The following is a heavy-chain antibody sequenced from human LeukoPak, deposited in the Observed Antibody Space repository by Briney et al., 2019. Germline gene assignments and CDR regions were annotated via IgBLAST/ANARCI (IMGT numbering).Heavy chain of an antibody. CDR2: IIPIFGTA. J-gene: IGHJ3*02. V-gene: IGHV1-69*05. Sequence: RXAPGQGLXXXXXIIPIFGTANYAQKFQRRVTITTDESTSTAYMELSSLRSEDTAVYYCAREGSGTTRHAFDIWGQGTMVTVSS. D-gene: IGHD1-1*01. CDR3: AREGSGTTRHAFDI.